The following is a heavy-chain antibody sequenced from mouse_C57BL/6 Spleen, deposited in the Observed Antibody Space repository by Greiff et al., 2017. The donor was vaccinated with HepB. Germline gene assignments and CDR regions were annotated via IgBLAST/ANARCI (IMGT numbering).Heavy chain of an antibody. CDR2: IDPSDSYT. CDR1: GYTFTSYW. V-gene: IGHV1-69*01. D-gene: IGHD1-1*01. CDR3: ARKTVVAPFDY. J-gene: IGHJ2*01. Sequence: VQLQQPGAELVMPGASVKLSCKASGYTFTSYWMHWVKQRPGKGLEWIGEIDPSDSYTNYNQKFKGKSTLTVDKSSSTAYMQLSSLTSEDAAVYYFARKTVVAPFDYWGQGTTLTVSS.